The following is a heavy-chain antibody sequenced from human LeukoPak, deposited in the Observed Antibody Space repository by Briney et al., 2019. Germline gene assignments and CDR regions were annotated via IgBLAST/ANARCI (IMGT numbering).Heavy chain of an antibody. CDR1: GDSNSSHY. Sequence: SETLSLTCTVSGDSNSSHYWSWIRQPPGKGLEYIGSIFYSGTSNYNPSLQSRVTISGDTSKNQFSLRLSSVTAADTAVYYCTRGGSRRRIQLWVKDFLYMDVWGKGAPVTVSS. CDR2: IFYSGTS. V-gene: IGHV4-59*11. J-gene: IGHJ6*03. CDR3: TRGGSRRRIQLWVKDFLYMDV. D-gene: IGHD5-18*01.